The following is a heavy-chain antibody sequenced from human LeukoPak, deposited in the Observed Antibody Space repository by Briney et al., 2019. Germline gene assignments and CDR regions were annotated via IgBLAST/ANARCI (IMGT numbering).Heavy chain of an antibody. CDR2: ISSSGETI. V-gene: IGHV3-48*03. Sequence: GGSLRLSCTASGLTLSSYEVNWVRQAPGKGLEWVSYISSSGETIFCADSVKGRFTISRDNAKNSVSLQMNSLRAEDTAVYYCARDDVYHYYYMDVWGKGTTVTVSS. CDR3: ARDDVYHYYYMDV. J-gene: IGHJ6*03. CDR1: GLTLSSYE. D-gene: IGHD3-10*02.